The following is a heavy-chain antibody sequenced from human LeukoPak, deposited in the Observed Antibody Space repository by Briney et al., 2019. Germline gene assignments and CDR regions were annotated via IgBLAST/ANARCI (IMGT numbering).Heavy chain of an antibody. D-gene: IGHD6-13*01. CDR1: GFTFSSYG. CDR2: LWYDGSNK. Sequence: GGSLRLSCAASGFTFSSYGMHWVRQAPGKGLEWVAVLWYDGSNKYYADSVKGRFTISRDNSKNTLYLQMNSLRAEDTAVYYCARGYSSSWYDYWGQGTLVTVSS. CDR3: ARGYSSSWYDY. V-gene: IGHV3-33*01. J-gene: IGHJ4*02.